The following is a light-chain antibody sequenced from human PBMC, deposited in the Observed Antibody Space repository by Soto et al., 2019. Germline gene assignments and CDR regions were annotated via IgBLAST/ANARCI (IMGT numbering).Light chain of an antibody. CDR2: DAS. Sequence: EIVLTQSPATLSLSPGERATLSCRASQSVSSYLAWYQQKPGQAPRLLIYDASNRATGIPARFSGSGSGTDFTLTISSLEPEDFAVYYCQKRSNWPGGVTFGPGTKVDIK. V-gene: IGKV3-11*01. J-gene: IGKJ3*01. CDR3: QKRSNWPGGVT. CDR1: QSVSSY.